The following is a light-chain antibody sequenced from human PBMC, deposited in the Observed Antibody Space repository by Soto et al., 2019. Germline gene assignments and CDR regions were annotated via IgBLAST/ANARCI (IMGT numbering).Light chain of an antibody. V-gene: IGLV2-14*01. CDR3: SSYTSRRTLYV. J-gene: IGLJ1*01. Sequence: QSVLTQPASVSWSPGQSITISCAGTSSDVGGYNYVSWYQQHPGKAPKLMIYEVSNRPSGVSNRFSGSKSGNTASLTISGIQDEVEADYYCSSYTSRRTLYVLGTGTKATVL. CDR2: EVS. CDR1: SSDVGGYNY.